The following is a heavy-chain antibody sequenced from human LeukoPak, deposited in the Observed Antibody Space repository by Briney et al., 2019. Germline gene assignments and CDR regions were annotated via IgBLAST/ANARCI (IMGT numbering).Heavy chain of an antibody. J-gene: IGHJ5*02. D-gene: IGHD1-26*01. CDR2: IYYSGST. CDR3: ARHEYSGSYYGLSWFDP. Sequence: SETLSLTRTVSGGSISSSGYYWGWIRQPPGKGLEWIASIYYSGSTYYNPSLKSRVTISVDTSKNQLSLKLSSLTAADTAVYYCARHEYSGSYYGLSWFDPWGQGTLVTVSS. V-gene: IGHV4-39*01. CDR1: GGSISSSGYY.